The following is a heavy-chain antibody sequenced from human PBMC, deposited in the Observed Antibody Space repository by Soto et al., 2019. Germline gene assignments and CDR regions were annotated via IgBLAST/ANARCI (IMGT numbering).Heavy chain of an antibody. CDR3: ARSSGWYGEFDY. CDR2: IYHSGST. D-gene: IGHD6-19*01. CDR1: GGSISSGGYS. V-gene: IGHV4-30-2*01. Sequence: QLQLQESGSGLVKPSQTLSLTCAVSGGSISSGGYSWSWIRQPPGKGLELIGYIYHSGSTYYNPSLQSRVTISVDRSKNQFSLKLSSVTAADTAVYYCARSSGWYGEFDYWGQGTLVTVSS. J-gene: IGHJ4*02.